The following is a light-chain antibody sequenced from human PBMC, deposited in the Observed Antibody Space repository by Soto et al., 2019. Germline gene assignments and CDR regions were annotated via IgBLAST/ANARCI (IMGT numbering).Light chain of an antibody. V-gene: IGKV3-11*01. CDR2: DAS. J-gene: IGKJ4*01. CDR3: QQRSDWPST. CDR1: QRVGSS. Sequence: EIVLTQSPVTLSLSPGERATLSCRASQRVGSSFAWYQQKPGQAPRLLLYDASSRATGLPARFSGSGSGTELTLTISRLEPEDFAVYYCQQRSDWPSTFGGGTRVEIK.